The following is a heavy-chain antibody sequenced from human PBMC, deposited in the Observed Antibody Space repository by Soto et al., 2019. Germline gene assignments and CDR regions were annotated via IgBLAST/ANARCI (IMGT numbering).Heavy chain of an antibody. CDR1: GFTVSSNY. D-gene: IGHD4-17*01. CDR2: IYSGGST. Sequence: PGGSLRLSCAASGFTVSSNYMSWVRQAPGKGLEWVSVIYSGGSTYYADSVKGRFTISRHNSKNTLYLQMNSLRAEDTAVYYCASFLNTVTTFIDYSGQGTLVTVST. CDR3: ASFLNTVTTFIDY. J-gene: IGHJ4*02. V-gene: IGHV3-53*04.